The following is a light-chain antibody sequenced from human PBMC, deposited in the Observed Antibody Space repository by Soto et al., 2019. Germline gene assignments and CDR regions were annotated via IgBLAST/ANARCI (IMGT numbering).Light chain of an antibody. CDR2: TAS. CDR3: LQDYDFPYT. V-gene: IGKV1-6*01. J-gene: IGKJ2*01. Sequence: AIQMTQSPSSLSASVGDRVSISCRASQDIKNDLGWFQQKPGKAPNLLIYTASRLQTGVPSRFSGSGSGTDFTLTISGLQPEDFAPYYCLQDYDFPYTFGMGTKLEIK. CDR1: QDIKND.